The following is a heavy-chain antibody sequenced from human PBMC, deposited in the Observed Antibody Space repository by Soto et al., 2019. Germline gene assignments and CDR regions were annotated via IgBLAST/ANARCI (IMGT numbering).Heavy chain of an antibody. J-gene: IGHJ6*03. CDR1: EFTFSGRS. D-gene: IGHD5-18*01. CDR2: IDKVGTDS. V-gene: IGHV3-74*01. CDR3: ARGWLGPDV. Sequence: EVQLVESGGGLVQPGGSLRLSCAASEFTFSGRSLHWVRQAPGKGLVWVSGIDKVGTDSTYADSVKGRFTSSRDSAKNTVYLQMNSLRVEDTVVYYCARGWLGPDVWGKGTTVTVSS.